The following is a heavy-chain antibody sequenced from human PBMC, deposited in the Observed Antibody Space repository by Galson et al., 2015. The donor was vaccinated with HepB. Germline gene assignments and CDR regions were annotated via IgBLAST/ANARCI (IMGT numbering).Heavy chain of an antibody. Sequence: LRLSCAASGFTFSSYAMHWVRQAPGKGLEWVAVISYDGSNKYYADSVKGRFTISRDNSKNTLYLQMNSLRAEDTAVYYCARAWTDLDAFDIWGQGTMVTVSS. D-gene: IGHD1-1*01. CDR2: ISYDGSNK. CDR1: GFTFSSYA. V-gene: IGHV3-30-3*01. CDR3: ARAWTDLDAFDI. J-gene: IGHJ3*02.